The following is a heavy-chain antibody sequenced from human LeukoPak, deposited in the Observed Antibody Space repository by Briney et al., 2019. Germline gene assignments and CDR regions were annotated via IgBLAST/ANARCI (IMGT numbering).Heavy chain of an antibody. V-gene: IGHV3-23*01. J-gene: IGHJ4*02. CDR2: ISANGGTT. D-gene: IGHD1-26*01. CDR1: GFTFSSYA. Sequence: GGSLRLSCAASGFTFSSYAMTWVRQPPGKGLEWVSTISANGGTTYHADSVKGRFTISRDNSKNALYLQMNSLRAEDTAVYYCAKDQIVGPDYFDYWGQGTLVTVSS. CDR3: AKDQIVGPDYFDY.